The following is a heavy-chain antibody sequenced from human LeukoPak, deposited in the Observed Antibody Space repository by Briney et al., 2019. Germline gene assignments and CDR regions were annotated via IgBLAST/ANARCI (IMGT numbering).Heavy chain of an antibody. V-gene: IGHV4-59*01. J-gene: IGHJ5*02. CDR1: GGSISPYY. D-gene: IGHD3-10*01. CDR3: VRGGGSGRGNWFDP. Sequence: SVTLSFTCTVSGGSISPYYWSWIRQSPGKGLEWIGNVYYSGSINYIHSLKSRVTISVETSKSQFSLKLTSVSAADTAVYYCVRGGGSGRGNWFDPWGQGCLVIVSS. CDR2: VYYSGSI.